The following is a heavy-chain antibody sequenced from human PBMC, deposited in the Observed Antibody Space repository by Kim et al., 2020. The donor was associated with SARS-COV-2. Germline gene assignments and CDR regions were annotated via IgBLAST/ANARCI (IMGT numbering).Heavy chain of an antibody. CDR1: GDSLSSEY. Sequence: SETLSLTCTVSGDSLSSEYWSWNRQPAGKGLEWIGSIYTSGRTNYNPSLQSRVTMSVDMSKNQFSLTLSSVTAADTAVYYCASELGHWGQGTLVTVSS. V-gene: IGHV4-4*07. CDR3: ASELGH. J-gene: IGHJ4*02. CDR2: IYTSGRT.